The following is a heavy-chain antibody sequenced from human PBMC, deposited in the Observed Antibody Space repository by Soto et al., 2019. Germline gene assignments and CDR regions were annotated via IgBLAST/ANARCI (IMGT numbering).Heavy chain of an antibody. D-gene: IGHD2-21*02. CDR1: GFTADDYA. CDR2: ISSNSDTI. J-gene: IGHJ4*02. CDR3: AKDMKWGGMTPIHYFDS. V-gene: IGHV3-9*02. Sequence: EVQLVESGGGLVQPGRSLRLSCVASGFTADDYAMHWVLQAPGKGLEWVSGISSNSDTIDYADSVKGRFTISRDNAKNSLCLQMNSLRPEETALYYCAKDMKWGGMTPIHYFDSWGQGTLVTVSS.